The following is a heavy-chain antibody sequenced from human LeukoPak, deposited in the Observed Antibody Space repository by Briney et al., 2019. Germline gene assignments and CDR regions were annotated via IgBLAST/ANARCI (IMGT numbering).Heavy chain of an antibody. J-gene: IGHJ5*02. CDR3: ARLAGRDHNWFDP. Sequence: KASETLSLTCSVSAYPISSGFFWGWIRQPPGKGLEWIGSIYHSGNTYYNPSLKSRVTISVDTSKNQFSLRLTSVTAADTAVYYCARLAGRDHNWFDPWGQGTLVTVSS. CDR2: IYHSGNT. CDR1: AYPISSGFF. D-gene: IGHD6-19*01. V-gene: IGHV4-38-2*02.